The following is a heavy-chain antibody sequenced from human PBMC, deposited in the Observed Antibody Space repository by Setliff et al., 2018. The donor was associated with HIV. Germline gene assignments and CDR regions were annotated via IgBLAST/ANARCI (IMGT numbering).Heavy chain of an antibody. CDR3: ARSKTFYDFWGGYYTHGAFKI. CDR2: IFYSGIT. J-gene: IGHJ3*02. Sequence: PSETLSLTCTVSGGSFTSRSYYWGWIRQPPGKGLEWIGSIFYSGITYYNPSLKSRVTISVDTSKIQFSLNLTSVTAADTAVYYCARSKTFYDFWGGYYTHGAFKIWGLGTMVTVSS. D-gene: IGHD3-3*01. V-gene: IGHV4-39*01. CDR1: GGSFTSRSYY.